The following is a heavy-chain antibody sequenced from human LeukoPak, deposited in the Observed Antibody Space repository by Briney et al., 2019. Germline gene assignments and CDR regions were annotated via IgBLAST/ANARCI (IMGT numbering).Heavy chain of an antibody. J-gene: IGHJ2*01. CDR3: ARDVSTIPLGYFDL. V-gene: IGHV4-4*07. D-gene: IGHD3-3*01. CDR1: GGSISSYY. Sequence: SETLSLTCTASGGSISSYYWSWIRQPAGKGLEWIGRIYTSGSTNYNPSLKSRVTMSVDTSKNQFSLKLSSVTAADTAVYYCARDVSTIPLGYFDLWGRGTLVTVSS. CDR2: IYTSGST.